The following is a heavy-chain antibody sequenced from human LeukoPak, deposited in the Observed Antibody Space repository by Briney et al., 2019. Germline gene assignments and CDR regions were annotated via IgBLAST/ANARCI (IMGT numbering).Heavy chain of an antibody. CDR3: ATGGRIN. V-gene: IGHV1-69-2*01. CDR2: VDPEDGET. J-gene: IGHJ4*02. D-gene: IGHD3-10*01. CDR1: GYTFTDYY. Sequence: GASVKVSCKASGYTFTDYYMHWVQQAPGKGLEWMGRVDPEDGETIYAGKFQGRVTITADTSTDTAYMELSSLRSEDTAVYYCATGGRINWGQGTLVTVSS.